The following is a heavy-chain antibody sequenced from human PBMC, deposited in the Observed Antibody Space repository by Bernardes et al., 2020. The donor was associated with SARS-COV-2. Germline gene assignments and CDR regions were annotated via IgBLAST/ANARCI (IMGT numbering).Heavy chain of an antibody. J-gene: IGHJ4*02. CDR1: GYTFTGYY. Sequence: ASVKVSCKASGYTFTGYYMHWVRQAPGQGLEWMGWINPNSGFTNYAQQFQGRVTMTRDTSISTAYMELSRLKSDDTAVYYCAREASSSGNYFDYWGQGTL. CDR3: AREASSSGNYFDY. CDR2: INPNSGFT. D-gene: IGHD6-6*01. V-gene: IGHV1-2*02.